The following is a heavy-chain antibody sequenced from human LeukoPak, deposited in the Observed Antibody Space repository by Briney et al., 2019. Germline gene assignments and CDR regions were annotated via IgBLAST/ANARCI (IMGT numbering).Heavy chain of an antibody. CDR2: IHYSGST. CDR3: ARHRGYDLFDY. Sequence: SETLSLTCTVSGDSISSYWWSWIRQSPGKGLGWTGYIHYSGSTKYNPSFKSRVTISVDTSKNQFSLKVSSVTAADTAVYYCARHRGYDLFDYWGQGNLVTVSS. V-gene: IGHV4-59*08. D-gene: IGHD5-12*01. J-gene: IGHJ4*02. CDR1: GDSISSYW.